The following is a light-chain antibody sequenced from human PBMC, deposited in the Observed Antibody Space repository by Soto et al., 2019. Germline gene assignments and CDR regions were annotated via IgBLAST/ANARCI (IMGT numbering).Light chain of an antibody. V-gene: IGKV1-5*01. CDR1: QSIGNW. Sequence: DVQMTQSPSTLSASVGDRVTITCRASQSIGNWLAWYQQKPGRAPKLLIYDASTLESGVPSRFSGSASGTDFTLTISNLQPDDFATYFCQHIKTFPQTFGQGTKWIS. J-gene: IGKJ1*01. CDR2: DAS. CDR3: QHIKTFPQT.